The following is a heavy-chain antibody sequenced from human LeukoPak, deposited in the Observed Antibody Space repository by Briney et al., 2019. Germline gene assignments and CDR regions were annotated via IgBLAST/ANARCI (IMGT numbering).Heavy chain of an antibody. Sequence: GGSLRLSCAASGFTFSSYGMNWVRQPPGKGLEWVSYINSRGSTIYYADSVKGRFTISRDNAKNSLYLQMNSLRAEDTAVYYCAREIGQLGGAFDIWGQGTMVTVSS. V-gene: IGHV3-48*03. CDR2: INSRGSTI. J-gene: IGHJ3*02. CDR1: GFTFSSYG. CDR3: AREIGQLGGAFDI. D-gene: IGHD7-27*01.